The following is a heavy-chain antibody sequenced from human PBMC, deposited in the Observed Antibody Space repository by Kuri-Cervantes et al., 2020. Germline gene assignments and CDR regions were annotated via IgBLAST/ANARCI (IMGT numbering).Heavy chain of an antibody. Sequence: GGSLRLSCAASGVNFRSHWMSWVRQAPGKGLEWVADINPDGGQKVYVDSVKGRFSVSRDNAKNSLYLEMNSLGTDDTAVFYCVRANNWAFDFWGQGVLVTVSS. CDR2: INPDGGQK. CDR1: GVNFRSHW. V-gene: IGHV3-7*01. J-gene: IGHJ4*02. D-gene: IGHD5-24*01. CDR3: VRANNWAFDF.